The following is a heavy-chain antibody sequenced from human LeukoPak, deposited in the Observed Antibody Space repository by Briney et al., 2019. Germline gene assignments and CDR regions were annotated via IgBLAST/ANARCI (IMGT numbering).Heavy chain of an antibody. Sequence: GGSLRLSCAASGFTFSSYWMSWVRQAPGKGLEWVANIQQDGSEKYYVDSVKGRFTISRDNAMNSLYLQMNSLRAEDTAVYYCARDPYISRSWGYDFDYWGQVTLVTVSS. CDR2: IQQDGSEK. CDR3: ARDPYISRSWGYDFDY. V-gene: IGHV3-7*01. CDR1: GFTFSSYW. D-gene: IGHD6-13*01. J-gene: IGHJ4*02.